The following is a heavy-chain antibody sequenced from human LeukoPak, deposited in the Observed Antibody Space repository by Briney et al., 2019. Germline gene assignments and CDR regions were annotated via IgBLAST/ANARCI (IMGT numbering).Heavy chain of an antibody. CDR3: GKGYGFDSSGSEHYFEN. Sequence: PGGSLRLSCAASGFTFSNYGIHWVRQAPGKGLVWVAVISYDGSNKYYAESVKGRFTISRDNSKNTLYLQMNSLRAEDTAVYYCGKGYGFDSSGSEHYFENWGQGILVTVSS. V-gene: IGHV3-30*18. CDR2: ISYDGSNK. J-gene: IGHJ4*02. D-gene: IGHD3-22*01. CDR1: GFTFSNYG.